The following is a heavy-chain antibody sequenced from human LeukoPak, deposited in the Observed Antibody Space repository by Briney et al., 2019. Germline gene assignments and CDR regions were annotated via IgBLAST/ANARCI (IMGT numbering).Heavy chain of an antibody. CDR3: ARSLTMVRGYDY. V-gene: IGHV3-23*01. J-gene: IGHJ4*02. Sequence: GGSLRLSCAASGFTFSSYGMSWVRQAPGKGLEWVSAISGSGGSTYYADSVKGRFTISRDNSKNTLYLQMNSLRTEDTAVYYCARSLTMVRGYDYWGQGTLVTVSS. D-gene: IGHD3-10*01. CDR2: ISGSGGST. CDR1: GFTFSSYG.